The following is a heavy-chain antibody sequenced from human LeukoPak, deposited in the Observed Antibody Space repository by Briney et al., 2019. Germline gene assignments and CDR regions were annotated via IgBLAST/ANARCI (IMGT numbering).Heavy chain of an antibody. CDR1: GGSISSYY. Sequence: SETLSLTCTVSGGSISSYYWSWIRQPAGKGLEWIGRIYTSGSTNYNPSLKSRVTMSVDTSKNQFSLKLSSVTAADTAVYYCARDRTSTYYYDSSGSYYYYYYMDVWGKGTTVTVSS. CDR2: IYTSGST. V-gene: IGHV4-4*07. J-gene: IGHJ6*03. CDR3: ARDRTSTYYYDSSGSYYYYYYMDV. D-gene: IGHD3-22*01.